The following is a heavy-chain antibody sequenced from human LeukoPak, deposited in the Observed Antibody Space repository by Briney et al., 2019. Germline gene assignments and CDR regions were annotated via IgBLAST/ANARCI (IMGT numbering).Heavy chain of an antibody. V-gene: IGHV3-48*03. CDR3: ARTKYDYWFDP. CDR1: GSTFSSYE. J-gene: IGHJ5*02. D-gene: IGHD3-16*01. Sequence: PGGPLKFSCEASGSTFSSYEINGFRQAPGKGLEWVSYISSSGSTIYYADSVKGRFTISRDNAKNSLYLQMNSLRAEDTAVYYCARTKYDYWFDPQGQGTLVTVSS. CDR2: ISSSGSTI.